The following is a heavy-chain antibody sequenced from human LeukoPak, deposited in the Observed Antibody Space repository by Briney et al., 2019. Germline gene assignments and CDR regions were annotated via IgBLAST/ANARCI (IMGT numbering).Heavy chain of an antibody. CDR2: IYYSGYT. J-gene: IGHJ6*03. CDR1: GGSISYFY. Sequence: SETLSLTCTVSGGSISYFYWSWIRQPPGKALEWIGNIYYSGYTNYNPSLKSRVTISVDTSKNQFSLKMTSVTAADTAVYYCARSVDYYYFYMDVWGKGTTVTISS. V-gene: IGHV4-59*01. CDR3: ARSVDYYYFYMDV.